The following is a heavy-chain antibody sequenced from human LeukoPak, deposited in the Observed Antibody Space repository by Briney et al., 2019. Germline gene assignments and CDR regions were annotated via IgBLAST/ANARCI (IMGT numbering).Heavy chain of an antibody. V-gene: IGHV3-23*01. Sequence: PGGSLRLSCAASGFTFSSYAMSWVRQAPGKGLEWVSAISGSGGSTYYADSVKGRFTISRDNSKNTLYLQMNSLRAEDTAVYYCAKDSSGYTRLVEYFQHWGQGTLVTVSS. CDR3: AKDSSGYTRLVEYFQH. D-gene: IGHD6-19*01. CDR2: ISGSGGST. J-gene: IGHJ1*01. CDR1: GFTFSSYA.